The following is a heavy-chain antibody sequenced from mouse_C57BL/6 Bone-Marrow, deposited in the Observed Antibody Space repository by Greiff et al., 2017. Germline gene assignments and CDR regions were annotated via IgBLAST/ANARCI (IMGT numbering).Heavy chain of an antibody. Sequence: QVHVKQPGAELVKPGASVKMSCKASGYTFTSYWITWVKQRPGQGLEWIGDIYPGSGSTNYNEKFKSKATLTVDTSSSTAYMQLSSLTSEDSAVYYRARRLPRFAYWGQGTLVTVSA. D-gene: IGHD2-4*01. CDR3: ARRLPRFAY. V-gene: IGHV1-55*01. CDR2: IYPGSGST. CDR1: GYTFTSYW. J-gene: IGHJ3*01.